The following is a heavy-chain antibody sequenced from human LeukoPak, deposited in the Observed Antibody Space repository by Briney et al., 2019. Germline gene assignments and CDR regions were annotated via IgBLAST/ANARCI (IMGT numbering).Heavy chain of an antibody. CDR1: GDSVSSNSAA. J-gene: IGHJ4*02. Sequence: SQTLSLTCAISGDSVSSNSAAWNWIRQSPSRGLEWLGRTYYRSKWYNDYAVSVKSRITINPDTSKNQFSLQLNSVTPEDTAVYYCARDPVVFRGYDNFYFDYWGQGTLVTVSS. CDR3: ARDPVVFRGYDNFYFDY. CDR2: TYYRSKWYN. D-gene: IGHD5-12*01. V-gene: IGHV6-1*01.